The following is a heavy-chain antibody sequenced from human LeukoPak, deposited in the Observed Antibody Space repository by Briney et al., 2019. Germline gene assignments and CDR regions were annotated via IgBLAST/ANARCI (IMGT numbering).Heavy chain of an antibody. CDR2: ISSSSSTI. Sequence: PGGSLRLSCAAYGFMFSSYWMSWVRQAPGKGLEWVSYISSSSSTIYYADSVKGRFTISRDNAKNSLYLQMNSLRAEDTAVYYCARGAVGATRGRFDYWGQGTLVTVSS. CDR3: ARGAVGATRGRFDY. V-gene: IGHV3-48*04. CDR1: GFMFSSYW. D-gene: IGHD1-26*01. J-gene: IGHJ4*02.